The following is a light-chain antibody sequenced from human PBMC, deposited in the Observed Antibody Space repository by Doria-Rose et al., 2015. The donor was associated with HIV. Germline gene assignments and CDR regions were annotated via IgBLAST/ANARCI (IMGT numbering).Light chain of an antibody. V-gene: IGKV3-20*01. CDR3: HQYGTSWT. CDR2: DGS. CDR1: QSFSSTY. J-gene: IGKJ1*01. Sequence: TQSPGTLSLSPGERATLSCRASQSFSSTYLAWYQQKPGQAPSPLIYDGSTRATGIPDRFSASGSGTDFTLTINRLGPEDFALYYCHQYGTSWTFGQGTKVGI.